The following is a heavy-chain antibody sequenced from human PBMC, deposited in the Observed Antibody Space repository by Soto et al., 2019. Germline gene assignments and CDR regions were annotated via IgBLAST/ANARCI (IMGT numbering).Heavy chain of an antibody. CDR1: GGSISSGGYS. CDR3: AAYYDFWSGLGEAPKYNWFDP. CDR2: IYHSGST. J-gene: IGHJ5*02. Sequence: QLQLQESGSGLVKPSQTLSLTCAVSGGSISSGGYSWSWIRQPPGKGLEWIGYIYHSGSTYYNPSLKSRVTISVDRSKNQFYLKLSSVTAADTAVYYCAAYYDFWSGLGEAPKYNWFDPWGQGTLVTVSS. V-gene: IGHV4-30-2*01. D-gene: IGHD3-3*01.